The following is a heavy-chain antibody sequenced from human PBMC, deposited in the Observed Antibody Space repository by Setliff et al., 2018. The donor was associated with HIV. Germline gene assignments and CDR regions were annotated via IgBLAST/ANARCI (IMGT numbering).Heavy chain of an antibody. V-gene: IGHV3-20*04. J-gene: IGHJ5*02. Sequence: GGSLRLSCAASGFTFDDYGMNWVRQVPGKGLEWVSGIDWNGDIRGYADSVKGRFTISRDTAKTSLYLEMNSLRAEDTALYYCTRDYQTSNWFDPWGHGTLVTVSS. CDR2: IDWNGDIR. D-gene: IGHD2-8*01. CDR3: TRDYQTSNWFDP. CDR1: GFTFDDYG.